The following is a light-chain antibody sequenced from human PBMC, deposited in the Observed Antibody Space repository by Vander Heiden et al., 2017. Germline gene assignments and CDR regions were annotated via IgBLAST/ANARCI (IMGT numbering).Light chain of an antibody. J-gene: IGKJ3*01. CDR2: AAS. Sequence: DIQLTQSPSFLSASVGDRVTITCRASQGISSYLAWYQQKPGKAPKLLIYAASTLQSGVPSRFSGSGSGTEFTLTISSLQPEDFATYYCPQLNSDLGFTFGPGTKVEIK. CDR3: PQLNSDLGFT. CDR1: QGISSY. V-gene: IGKV1-9*01.